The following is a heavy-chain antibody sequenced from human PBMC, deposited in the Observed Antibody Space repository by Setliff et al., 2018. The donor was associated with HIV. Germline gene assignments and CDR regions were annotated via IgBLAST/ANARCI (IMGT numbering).Heavy chain of an antibody. D-gene: IGHD2-2*02. CDR1: DGSISNYY. CDR3: AREGFYNSYYYYMDV. CDR2: IFTSGTT. Sequence: SETLSLTCTVSDGSISNYYWNWIRQPAGKGLEWIGRIFTSGTTNYNPSLRSRVTISVDTSKNQFSLRLSSVTAADTAVYYRAREGFYNSYYYYMDVWGIGTTVTVSS. V-gene: IGHV4-4*07. J-gene: IGHJ6*03.